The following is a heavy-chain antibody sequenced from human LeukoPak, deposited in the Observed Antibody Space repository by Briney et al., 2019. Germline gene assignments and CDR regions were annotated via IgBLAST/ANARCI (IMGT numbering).Heavy chain of an antibody. Sequence: NSSETLSLTCAVYGGSFSGHYWSWIRQPPGKGLEWIGEINHSGSTNYNPSLKSRVTISVDTSKNQFSLKLSSVTAADTAVYYCARVARQRYYYYGMDVWGQGTTVTVSS. D-gene: IGHD6-25*01. J-gene: IGHJ6*02. CDR3: ARVARQRYYYYGMDV. CDR1: GGSFSGHY. CDR2: INHSGST. V-gene: IGHV4-34*01.